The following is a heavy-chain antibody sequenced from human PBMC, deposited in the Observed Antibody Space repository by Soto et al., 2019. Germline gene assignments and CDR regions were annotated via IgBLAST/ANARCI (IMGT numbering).Heavy chain of an antibody. CDR2: ISGSGGDT. D-gene: IGHD5-18*01. J-gene: IGHJ4*02. V-gene: IGHV3-23*01. CDR3: AKGEPWIQLWFFFDY. CDR1: GFTFSSYA. Sequence: GGSLRLSCAASGFTFSSYAMGWVRQAPGQGLEWVSSISGSGGDTYYADSVKGRFTISRDNSKNTLYLQMNSLRAEDTAVYFCAKGEPWIQLWFFFDYWGQGTPVTVS.